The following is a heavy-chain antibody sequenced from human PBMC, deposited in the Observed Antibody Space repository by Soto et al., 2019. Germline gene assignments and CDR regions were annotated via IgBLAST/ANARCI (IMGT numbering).Heavy chain of an antibody. Sequence: QVQLVQSGAEVKKPGSSVKVSCKASGGTFSSYTISWVRQAPGQGLEWMGRIIPILGIANYAQKFQGRVKITADQSTSTAYMELSSLRSEDTAVYYCARGRYSSSWLDAFDIWGQGTMVTVSS. CDR2: IIPILGIA. V-gene: IGHV1-69*02. D-gene: IGHD6-13*01. CDR3: ARGRYSSSWLDAFDI. J-gene: IGHJ3*02. CDR1: GGTFSSYT.